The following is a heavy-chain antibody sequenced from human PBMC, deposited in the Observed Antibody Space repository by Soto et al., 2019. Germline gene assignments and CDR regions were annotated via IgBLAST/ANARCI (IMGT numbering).Heavy chain of an antibody. J-gene: IGHJ5*02. CDR1: EGTFSSYT. CDR2: IIPILGIA. Sequence: SVKVSCKASEGTFSSYTISWVRQAPGQGLEWLGRIIPILGIANYAQKFQGRVTITADKSTSTAYMELSSLRSEDTAVYYCACHTVVTFGGPHCFDTWGPGNLVTVS. V-gene: IGHV1-69*02. D-gene: IGHD3-16*01. CDR3: ACHTVVTFGGPHCFDT.